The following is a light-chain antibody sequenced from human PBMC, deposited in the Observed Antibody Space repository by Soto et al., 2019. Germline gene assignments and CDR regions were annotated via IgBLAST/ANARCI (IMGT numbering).Light chain of an antibody. CDR2: DVS. CDR1: SSDVAAYNS. CDR3: CSFAGSDTLI. J-gene: IGLJ2*01. Sequence: QSALTQPRSVSGSPGQSVTIYCTGTSSDVAAYNSVSWYQQHPGKAPKVMVYDVSKRPSGVPDRFSGSKSDNTAALTISGLQAEDEADYYCCSFAGSDTLIFGGGTKLTVL. V-gene: IGLV2-11*01.